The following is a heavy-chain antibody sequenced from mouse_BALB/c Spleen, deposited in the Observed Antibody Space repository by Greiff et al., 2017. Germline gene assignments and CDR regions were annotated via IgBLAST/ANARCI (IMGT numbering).Heavy chain of an antibody. CDR3: AKYYEYPYWYFDV. V-gene: IGHV3-8*02. Sequence: VQLQQSGPSLVKPSQTLSLTCSVTGDSITSGYWNWIRKFPGNKLEYMGYISYSGSTYYNPSLKSRISITRDTSKNQYYLQLNSVTTEDTATYYCAKYYEYPYWYFDVWGAGTTVTVSA. CDR1: GDSITSGY. CDR2: ISYSGST. J-gene: IGHJ1*01. D-gene: IGHD2-4*01.